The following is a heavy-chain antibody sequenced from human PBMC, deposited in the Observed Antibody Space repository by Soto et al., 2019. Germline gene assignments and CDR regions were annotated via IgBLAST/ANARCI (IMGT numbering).Heavy chain of an antibody. CDR3: ARESGGATATLDYYYFYMDV. V-gene: IGHV1-2*04. CDR2: INPNGGVT. D-gene: IGHD5-12*01. CDR1: GDSFNDYY. J-gene: IGHJ6*03. Sequence: QVQLVQSGAEVRKPGASVTVYCRSSGDSFNDYYIHWVRQAPVQGFEWMGWINPNGGVTKYAQKFQGWVSMTRDTSIRTVYMQLSRLRSDDTAVYYCARESGGATATLDYYYFYMDVWGTGTTVTVSS.